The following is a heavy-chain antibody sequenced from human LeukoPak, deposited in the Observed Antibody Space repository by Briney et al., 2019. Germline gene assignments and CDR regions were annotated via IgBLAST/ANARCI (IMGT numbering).Heavy chain of an antibody. V-gene: IGHV3-53*04. D-gene: IGHD6-19*01. CDR1: GFTVSSNY. J-gene: IGHJ4*02. CDR2: IYSGGST. CDR3: ARGTLSSGWYPFDY. Sequence: PGGSLRLSCAASGFTVSSNYMSWVRQAPGKGLEWVSVIYSGGSTYYADSVKGRFTISRHNSKNTLYLQMNSLRAEDTAVYYCARGTLSSGWYPFDYWGQGTLVTVSS.